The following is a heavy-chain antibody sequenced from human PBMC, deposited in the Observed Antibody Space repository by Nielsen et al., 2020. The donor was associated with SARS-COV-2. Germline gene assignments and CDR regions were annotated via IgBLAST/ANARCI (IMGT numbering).Heavy chain of an antibody. J-gene: IGHJ3*02. V-gene: IGHV3-22*01. CDR2: MRGQVFGGAS. CDR3: SRVSAGAFDI. CDR1: GFTFSNYW. Sequence: GGSLRLSCAASGFTFSNYWMSWVRQAPGKGLEWVGFMRGQVFGGASEFAASVKGRFSMSRDDSKSIMYLQMNSLKTEDTAVYFCSRVSAGAFDIWGQGTMVTVSS.